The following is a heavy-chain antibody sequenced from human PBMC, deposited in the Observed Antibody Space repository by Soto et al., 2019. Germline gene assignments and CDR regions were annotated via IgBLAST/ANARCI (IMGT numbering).Heavy chain of an antibody. V-gene: IGHV1-18*01. CDR3: ARDLGTYYYGSGSYGDYGMDV. CDR2: ISAYNGNT. Sequence: QVPLVQSGAEVKKPGASVKVSCKASGYTFTSYGISWVRQAPGQGLEWMGWISAYNGNTNYAQKLQGRVTMTTDTSTSTAYMELRSLRSDDTAVYYCARDLGTYYYGSGSYGDYGMDVWGQGTTVTVSS. J-gene: IGHJ6*02. CDR1: GYTFTSYG. D-gene: IGHD3-10*01.